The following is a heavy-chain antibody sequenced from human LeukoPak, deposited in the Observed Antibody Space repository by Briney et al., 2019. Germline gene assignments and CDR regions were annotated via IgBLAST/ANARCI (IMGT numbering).Heavy chain of an antibody. CDR3: ARFGDSSGYYYDPLDY. J-gene: IGHJ4*02. Sequence: ASVKVSCKASGYTFTSYGISWVRQAPGQGLEWMGWISAYNGNTNYAQKLQGRVTMTTDTSTSTAYMELRRLRSDDTAVYYCARFGDSSGYYYDPLDYWGQGTLVTVSS. CDR1: GYTFTSYG. V-gene: IGHV1-18*01. D-gene: IGHD3-22*01. CDR2: ISAYNGNT.